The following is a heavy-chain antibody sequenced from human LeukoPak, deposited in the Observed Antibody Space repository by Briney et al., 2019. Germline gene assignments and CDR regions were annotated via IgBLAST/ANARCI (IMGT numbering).Heavy chain of an antibody. CDR2: VSDDGNTK. D-gene: IGHD6-13*01. V-gene: IGHV3-30*01. CDR1: VYTFSSYA. Sequence: GGCLRLSRADSVYTFSSYAMHGVRQAPGKGLECVAVVSDDGNTKYYAESVKGRFTISRDNSKNTLYLQMNSRIADDATVYYCATRYSNSSALDYWGQGTLVTASS. J-gene: IGHJ4*02. CDR3: ATRYSNSSALDY.